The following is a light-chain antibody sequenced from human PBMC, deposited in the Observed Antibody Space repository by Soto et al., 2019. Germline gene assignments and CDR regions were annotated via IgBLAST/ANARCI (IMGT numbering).Light chain of an antibody. V-gene: IGKV3-20*01. J-gene: IGKJ2*01. Sequence: EIVLTQSPGTLSLSPGERATLSCRASQSVRSSYLAWYQQKPGQAPRLLIYGASSRATGLPDRFRGSGSGTDFTLTINRLEPEDFAVYYCQQYGSSPNTFGQGTKLEIK. CDR2: GAS. CDR1: QSVRSSY. CDR3: QQYGSSPNT.